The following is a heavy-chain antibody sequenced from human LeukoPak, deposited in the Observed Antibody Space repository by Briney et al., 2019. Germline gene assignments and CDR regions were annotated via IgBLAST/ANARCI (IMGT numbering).Heavy chain of an antibody. CDR1: GFTFDDYA. Sequence: GXSLRLSRAASGFTFDDYAMHWVRQAPGKGVEWGSGISWNRGSIVYADSVKGGFTISRDKAKNSLYLQMNSLRAEDMALYYCAKGRRLGIAAAEIDYWGQGTLVTVSS. CDR2: ISWNRGSI. D-gene: IGHD6-13*01. J-gene: IGHJ4*02. V-gene: IGHV3-9*03. CDR3: AKGRRLGIAAAEIDY.